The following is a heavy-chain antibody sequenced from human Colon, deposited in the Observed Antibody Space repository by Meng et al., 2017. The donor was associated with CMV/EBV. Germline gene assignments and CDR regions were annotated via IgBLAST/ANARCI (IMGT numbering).Heavy chain of an antibody. Sequence: GESLKISCGASGFTFTAYDLIWVRQVPGKGLEWVSTIRGSDDKTYYSDSVKGRFTISRDNSKNTLYLQMNSLRAEDTAVYYCAKSLVDTAMDLDYWGQGMLVTVSS. CDR1: GFTFTAYD. J-gene: IGHJ4*02. V-gene: IGHV3-23*01. CDR2: IRGSDDKT. D-gene: IGHD5-18*01. CDR3: AKSLVDTAMDLDY.